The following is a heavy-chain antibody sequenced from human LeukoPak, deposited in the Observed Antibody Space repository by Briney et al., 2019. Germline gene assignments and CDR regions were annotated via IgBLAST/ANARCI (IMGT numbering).Heavy chain of an antibody. CDR2: IRNDGSDK. V-gene: IGHV3-30*02. CDR3: AKDALVGTEYSYGLVYFDL. Sequence: GGSLRLSCTASGFTLRTYDMHWVRQAPGKGLEWVAFIRNDGSDKYYADSVKGRFTISRDNSRNTLYLQINSLRAEDTAVYYCAKDALVGTEYSYGLVYFDLWGRGTLATVSS. D-gene: IGHD5-18*01. J-gene: IGHJ2*01. CDR1: GFTLRTYD.